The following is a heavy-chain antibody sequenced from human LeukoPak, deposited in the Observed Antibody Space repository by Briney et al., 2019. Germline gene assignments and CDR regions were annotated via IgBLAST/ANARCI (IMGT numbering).Heavy chain of an antibody. CDR3: AKGFPTYGELSFDG. D-gene: IGHD4-17*01. J-gene: IGHJ4*02. CDR1: GFTFSNFA. CDR2: VSGSATNT. Sequence: GGSLRLSCAASGFTFSNFAMSWVRQAPGKGLEWVSTVSGSATNTYYADSVKGRFIVSRDNSRNTLDLQMNSLRADDTAVYYCAKGFPTYGELSFDGWGQGTLVTVSS. V-gene: IGHV3-23*01.